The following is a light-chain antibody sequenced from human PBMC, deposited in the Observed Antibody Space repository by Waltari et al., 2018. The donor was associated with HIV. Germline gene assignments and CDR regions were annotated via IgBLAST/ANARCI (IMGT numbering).Light chain of an antibody. CDR1: SDNVGNQG. Sequence: QAGLTQPPSMSKGLKETATLTCTGNSDNVGNQGAAWLQQHQGQPPKLLSHRSAKRPSNISQRFSASRSGNTSSLTITGLQPEDEGDYYCSAWDSRLTSWIFGGGTKLTVL. CDR3: SAWDSRLTSWI. J-gene: IGLJ2*01. V-gene: IGLV10-54*01. CDR2: RSA.